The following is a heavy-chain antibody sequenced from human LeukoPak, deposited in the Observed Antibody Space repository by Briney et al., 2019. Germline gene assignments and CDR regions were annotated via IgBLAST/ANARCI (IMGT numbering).Heavy chain of an antibody. V-gene: IGHV3-21*01. J-gene: IGHJ1*01. CDR2: ISSSSSYI. CDR3: AKDFAKYCSGGCDFQH. Sequence: GGSLRLSCAASGFTFSSYGMHWVRQAPGKGLEWVSSISSSSSYIYYADSVKGRFTISRDNAKNSLYLQMNSLRAEDTAVYYCAKDFAKYCSGGCDFQHWGQGTLVTVSS. CDR1: GFTFSSYG. D-gene: IGHD2-15*01.